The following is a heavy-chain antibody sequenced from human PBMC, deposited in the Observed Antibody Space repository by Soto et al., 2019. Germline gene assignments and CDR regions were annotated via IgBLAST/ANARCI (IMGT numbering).Heavy chain of an antibody. V-gene: IGHV1-69*12. D-gene: IGHD2-21*02. CDR3: ARPGACGGDCDYFDY. CDR1: GGTFSSYA. J-gene: IGHJ4*02. Sequence: QVQLVQSGAEVKKPGSSVKVSCKASGGTFSSYAISWVRQAPGQGLEWMGGIIPIFGTANYAQKFQGRVTVTAGGSTSPAYMELGSLRSEDTAVYYCARPGACGGDCDYFDYWGQGTLVTVSS. CDR2: IIPIFGTA.